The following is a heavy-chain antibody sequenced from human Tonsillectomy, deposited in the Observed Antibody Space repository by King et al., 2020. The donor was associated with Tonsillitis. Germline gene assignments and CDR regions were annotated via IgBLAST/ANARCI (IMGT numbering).Heavy chain of an antibody. Sequence: QLVQSGGGVVQPGRSLRLSCAASGFTFSSYGMHWVRQAPGKGLEWVAVISYDGSNKYYADSVKGRFTISRDNSKNTLYLQMNSLRAEDTAVYYCARGAQLYGDYSFFDYWGQGTLVTDSS. CDR1: GFTFSSYG. CDR3: ARGAQLYGDYSFFDY. D-gene: IGHD4-17*01. CDR2: ISYDGSNK. V-gene: IGHV3-33*05. J-gene: IGHJ4*02.